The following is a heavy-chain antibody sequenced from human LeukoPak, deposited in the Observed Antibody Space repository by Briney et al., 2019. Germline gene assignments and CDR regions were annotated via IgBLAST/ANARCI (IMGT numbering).Heavy chain of an antibody. J-gene: IGHJ3*02. V-gene: IGHV3-7*01. Sequence: PGGSLRLSCAASGFTFSSYWMSWVRQAPGKELEWVANIKQDGSEKYYVDSVKGRFTISRDNAKNSLYLQMNSLRAEDTAVYYCARYRFWDIVVVPAAIDAFDIWGQGTMVTVSS. D-gene: IGHD2-2*02. CDR1: GFTFSSYW. CDR2: IKQDGSEK. CDR3: ARYRFWDIVVVPAAIDAFDI.